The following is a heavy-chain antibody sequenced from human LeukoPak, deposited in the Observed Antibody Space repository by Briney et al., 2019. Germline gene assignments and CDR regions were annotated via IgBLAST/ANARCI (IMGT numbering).Heavy chain of an antibody. D-gene: IGHD3-10*01. V-gene: IGHV3-21*01. CDR2: ISSSSSYI. CDR1: GFTFSSYS. Sequence: PGGSLRLSCAASGFTFSSYSMNWVRQAPGKGLEWVSSISSSSSYIYYADSVKGRFTISRDNAKNSLYLQMNSLRAEDTAVYYCARDYYYGSGSLENDYWAREPWSPSPQ. CDR3: ARDYYYGSGSLENDY. J-gene: IGHJ4*02.